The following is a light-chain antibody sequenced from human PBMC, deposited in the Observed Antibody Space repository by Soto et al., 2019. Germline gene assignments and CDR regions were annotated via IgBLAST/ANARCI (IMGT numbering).Light chain of an antibody. CDR2: GAP. Sequence: IVLTQSPATLSLSSGERASLSCRASKSLRINYLAWYQHKPGQARSLLIYGAPTRATGIPARFSGSGSGPEFTLSISSLQAEDFAVYLCQQYKNWPLTFGGGTKVHIK. CDR3: QQYKNWPLT. CDR1: KSLRIN. V-gene: IGKV3-15*01. J-gene: IGKJ4*01.